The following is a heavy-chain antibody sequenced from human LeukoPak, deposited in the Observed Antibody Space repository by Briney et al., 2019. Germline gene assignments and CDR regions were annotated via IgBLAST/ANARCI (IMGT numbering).Heavy chain of an antibody. CDR3: ARGQGYCSGGSCYRAYDAFDI. Sequence: GSLRLSCLTSGFTLSTNAMSWVRQPPGKGLEWIGEINHSGSTNYNPSLKSRVTISVDTSKNQFSLKPSSVTAADTAVYYCARGQGYCSGGSCYRAYDAFDIWGQGTMVTVSS. CDR2: INHSGST. J-gene: IGHJ3*02. D-gene: IGHD2-15*01. CDR1: GFTLSTNA. V-gene: IGHV4-34*01.